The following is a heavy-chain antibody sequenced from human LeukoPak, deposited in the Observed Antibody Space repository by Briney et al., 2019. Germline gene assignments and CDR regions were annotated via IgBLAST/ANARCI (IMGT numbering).Heavy chain of an antibody. J-gene: IGHJ3*02. Sequence: GESLQISCQGSGYSFTSYWIGWVRQMPGKGLEWMGIIYPGDSDTRYSPSFQGQVTVSADKSITTAYLQWSSLKASDTAMYYCARRYSNSADAFDIWGQGTMVTVSS. D-gene: IGHD1-26*01. CDR3: ARRYSNSADAFDI. V-gene: IGHV5-51*01. CDR1: GYSFTSYW. CDR2: IYPGDSDT.